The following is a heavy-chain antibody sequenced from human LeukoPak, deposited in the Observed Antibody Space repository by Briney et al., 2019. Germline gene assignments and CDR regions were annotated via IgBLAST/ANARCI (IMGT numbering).Heavy chain of an antibody. V-gene: IGHV5-51*01. CDR3: ARRAGTRHYYSYMDV. CDR1: GYSFTSYW. Sequence: GESLKIPCKGSGYSFTSYWIGWVRQRPGKGLEWMGIIYPGDSDTRYSPSFQGQVTISADRSISTAYLQWSSLKASDTAMYYCARRAGTRHYYSYMDVWGKGTTVTVSS. J-gene: IGHJ6*03. CDR2: IYPGDSDT. D-gene: IGHD1-7*01.